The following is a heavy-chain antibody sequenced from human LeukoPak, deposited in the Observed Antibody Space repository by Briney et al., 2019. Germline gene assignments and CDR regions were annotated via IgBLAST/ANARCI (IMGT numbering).Heavy chain of an antibody. V-gene: IGHV3-7*01. Sequence: GGSLRLSCAASGFTFSSYWMSWVRQAPGKGLDWVANIKQDGSEKYYVDSVKGRFTISRDNAKNSLYLQMNSLRAEDTAVYYCARAPDIVVVPAAASTYYYYYMDVWGKGTTVTVSS. J-gene: IGHJ6*03. CDR2: IKQDGSEK. D-gene: IGHD2-2*01. CDR3: ARAPDIVVVPAAASTYYYYYMDV. CDR1: GFTFSSYW.